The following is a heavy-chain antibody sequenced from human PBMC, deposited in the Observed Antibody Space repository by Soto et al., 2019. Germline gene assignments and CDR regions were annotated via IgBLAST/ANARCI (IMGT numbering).Heavy chain of an antibody. D-gene: IGHD1-7*01. CDR3: AKDRVGGTFYTPLGF. J-gene: IGHJ4*02. V-gene: IGHV3-30*18. CDR1: GFNFDNYG. Sequence: QVQLVESGGGVGQPGGSLRLSCQASGFNFDNYGMPWVRQAPGKGLEWVAVITYDGSFQYYADSVKGRFTISRDNSKNTLFLHLNILKPEDSAVYHCAKDRVGGTFYTPLGFWGQGTLVTVSS. CDR2: ITYDGSFQ.